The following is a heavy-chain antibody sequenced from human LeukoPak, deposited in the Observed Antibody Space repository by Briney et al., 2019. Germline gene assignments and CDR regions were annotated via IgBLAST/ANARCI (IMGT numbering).Heavy chain of an antibody. CDR2: IWYDGSNK. J-gene: IGHJ4*02. CDR1: GFTFSSYG. CDR3: ARGYCSSTSCPFDY. V-gene: IGHV3-33*01. D-gene: IGHD2-2*01. Sequence: GGSLRLSCAASGFTFSSYGMHWVRQAPGKGLEGVAVIWYDGSNKYYADSVKGRFTISRDNSKNTLYLQMNSLRAEDTAVYYCARGYCSSTSCPFDYWDQGTLVTVSS.